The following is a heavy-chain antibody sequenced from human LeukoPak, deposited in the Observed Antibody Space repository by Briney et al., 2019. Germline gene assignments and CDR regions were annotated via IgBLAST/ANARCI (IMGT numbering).Heavy chain of an antibody. J-gene: IGHJ4*02. CDR1: GFTFDNYV. CDR3: AKDPPPTVPTFDW. Sequence: PGGSLRLSGAASGFTFDNYVMHWVRQPPGKGLEWVSGISWNGGNIAYAESVKGRFTISRDNAKNTLYLQMNSLRAEDTAVYYCAKDPPPTVPTFDWWGRGTLVTVSS. CDR2: ISWNGGNI. D-gene: IGHD2-2*01. V-gene: IGHV3-9*01.